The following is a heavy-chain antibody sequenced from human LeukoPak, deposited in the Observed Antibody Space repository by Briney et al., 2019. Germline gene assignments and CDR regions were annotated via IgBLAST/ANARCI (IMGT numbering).Heavy chain of an antibody. CDR1: GYTIVTYG. V-gene: IGHV1-18*01. J-gene: IGHJ4*02. Sequence: GASVKVSCKASGYTIVTYGINWVRQAPGQGPEWIGWISTYNGNTKYALKFQDRVTLTRDTSTTTAYMELKSLTSGDRAVYYCARASFDHWGQGTLVIVSS. CDR2: ISTYNGNT. CDR3: ARASFDH.